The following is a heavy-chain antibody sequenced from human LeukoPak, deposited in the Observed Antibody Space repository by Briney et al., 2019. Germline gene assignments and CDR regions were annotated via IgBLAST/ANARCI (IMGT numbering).Heavy chain of an antibody. Sequence: GGSLRLSCAASGITFSDAWMTWVRQAPGKGLEWVGRIKSRRDDGTKDYAAPVKGRFSIARDDSKNTLFLQMNSLKAEDTAVYYCTTGRRYYDSSGYYPYYFDYWGQGTLVTVSS. CDR3: TTGRRYYDSSGYYPYYFDY. CDR1: GITFSDAW. D-gene: IGHD3-22*01. V-gene: IGHV3-15*01. J-gene: IGHJ4*02. CDR2: IKSRRDDGTK.